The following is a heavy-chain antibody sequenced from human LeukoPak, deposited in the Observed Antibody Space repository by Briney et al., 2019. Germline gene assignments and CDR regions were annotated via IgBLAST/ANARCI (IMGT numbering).Heavy chain of an antibody. D-gene: IGHD6-19*01. CDR1: GYTFTGYY. V-gene: IGHV1-2*04. CDR3: ARGTDSAVAGDY. Sequence: GASVKVSCKASGYTFTGYYMHWVRQAPGQGLEWMGWINPNSGGTNYAQKFQGWVTMTRDTSTSTAYMELSRLRSDDTAVYYCARGTDSAVAGDYWGQGTLVTVSS. CDR2: INPNSGGT. J-gene: IGHJ4*02.